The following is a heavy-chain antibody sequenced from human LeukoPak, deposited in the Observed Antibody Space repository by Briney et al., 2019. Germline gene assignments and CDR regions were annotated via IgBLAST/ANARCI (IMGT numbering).Heavy chain of an antibody. D-gene: IGHD3-22*01. CDR3: ARGFPPRGNYDSSGYYSYNFDY. J-gene: IGHJ4*02. CDR2: IIPIFGTA. CDR1: GGTFSSYA. V-gene: IGHV1-69*13. Sequence: GASVKVSCKASGGTFSSYAISWVRQAPGQGLEWMGGIIPIFGTANYAQKFQGRVTITADESTSTAYMELRSLRSDDTAVYYCARGFPPRGNYDSSGYYSYNFDYWGQGTLVTVSS.